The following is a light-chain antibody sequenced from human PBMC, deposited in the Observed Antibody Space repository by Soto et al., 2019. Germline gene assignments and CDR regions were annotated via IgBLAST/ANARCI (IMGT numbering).Light chain of an antibody. CDR1: ESISHW. Sequence: IHITQSPSTLSASIGDRVSFTCRASESISHWLAWYQQRPGKAPNLLIYKASTLESGVPSRFSGSGSGTEFTLTISSLQPDDFATYYCQQYNTYPWTFGQGTKVDIK. V-gene: IGKV1-5*03. CDR3: QQYNTYPWT. J-gene: IGKJ1*01. CDR2: KAS.